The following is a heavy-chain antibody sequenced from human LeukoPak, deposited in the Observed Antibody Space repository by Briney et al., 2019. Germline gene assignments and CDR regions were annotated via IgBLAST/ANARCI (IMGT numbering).Heavy chain of an antibody. D-gene: IGHD5-18*01. Sequence: GGSLRLSCAASGFPFSSYAMSWVRQAPGKGLEWVSAISGSGGSTYYADSVKGRFTISRDNSKNTLYLQMNSLRAEDTAVYYCAKDHSYGYTEYYFDYWGQGTLVTVSS. J-gene: IGHJ4*02. CDR1: GFPFSSYA. V-gene: IGHV3-23*01. CDR3: AKDHSYGYTEYYFDY. CDR2: ISGSGGST.